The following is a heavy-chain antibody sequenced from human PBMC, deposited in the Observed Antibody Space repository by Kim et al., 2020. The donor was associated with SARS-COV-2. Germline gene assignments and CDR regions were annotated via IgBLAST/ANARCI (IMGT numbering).Heavy chain of an antibody. CDR3: ARDRLRAATGTFDY. CDR2: ISSSSSYI. CDR1: GFTFSSYS. J-gene: IGHJ4*02. D-gene: IGHD6-13*01. Sequence: GGSLRLSCAASGFTFSSYSMNWVRQAPGKGLEWVSSISSSSSYIYYADSVKGRFTISRDNAKNSLYLQMNSLRAEDSAVYYCARDRLRAATGTFDYWGQGTLVTVSS. V-gene: IGHV3-21*01.